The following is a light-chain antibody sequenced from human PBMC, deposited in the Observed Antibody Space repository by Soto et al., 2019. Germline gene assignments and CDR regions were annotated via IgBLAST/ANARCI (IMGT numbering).Light chain of an antibody. V-gene: IGKV1-9*01. Sequence: DIQLTQSPSFLSASVGDRVTITCRASQGISSYLAWYQQKPGKAPKLLIYAASTLQSGVPSRFSGSGSGTEFTLTISSLQSEDFAVYYCQQYNKWPPYTFGQGTKLEIK. CDR2: AAS. J-gene: IGKJ2*01. CDR3: QQYNKWPPYT. CDR1: QGISSY.